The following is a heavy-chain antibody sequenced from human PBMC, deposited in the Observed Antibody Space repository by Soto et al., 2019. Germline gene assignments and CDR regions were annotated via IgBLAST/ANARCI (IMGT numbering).Heavy chain of an antibody. Sequence: ASVKVSGKASGYTFTSYGISWVRQAPGQGLEWMGWISAYNGNTNYAQKLQGRVTMTTDTSTSTAYMELRSLRSDDTAVYYCARDFDCSSTSCHHRFTDPIERRAEKTPAKTNWIEPWGKGILVTLLS. V-gene: IGHV1-18*01. CDR3: ARDFDCSSTSCHHRFTDPIERRAEKTPAKTNWIEP. CDR1: GYTFTSYG. J-gene: IGHJ5*02. CDR2: ISAYNGNT. D-gene: IGHD2-2*01.